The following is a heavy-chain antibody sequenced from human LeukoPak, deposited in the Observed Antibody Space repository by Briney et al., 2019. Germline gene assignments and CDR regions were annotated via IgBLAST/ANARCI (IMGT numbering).Heavy chain of an antibody. CDR3: ARDPEILAFDY. D-gene: IGHD2-15*01. CDR2: INTYNGDT. V-gene: IGHV1-18*01. CDR1: GYTFTTSG. J-gene: IGHJ4*02. Sequence: EASVKVSCKASGYTFTTSGITWVRQAPGQGIEWMGWINTYNGDTQYAQNLQGRVTMTTDTSTSTAYMELSSLRSEDTAVYYCARDPEILAFDYWGQGTLVTVSS.